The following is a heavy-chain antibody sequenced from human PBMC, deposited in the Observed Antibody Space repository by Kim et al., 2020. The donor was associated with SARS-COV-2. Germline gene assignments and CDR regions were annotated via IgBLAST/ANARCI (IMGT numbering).Heavy chain of an antibody. CDR3: VKELWYCSSYSCYTPGAFDL. CDR1: GFTFGHYA. D-gene: IGHD2-2*02. Sequence: GGSLRLSCAASGFTFGHYAMHWIRQAPGKGLEWVSGISWNSGTIDYADSVKGRFTISRDNSNKSLFLQMSSLRAEDTALYYCVKELWYCSSYSCYTPGAFDLWGQGTIVTFSS. J-gene: IGHJ3*01. V-gene: IGHV3-9*01. CDR2: ISWNSGTI.